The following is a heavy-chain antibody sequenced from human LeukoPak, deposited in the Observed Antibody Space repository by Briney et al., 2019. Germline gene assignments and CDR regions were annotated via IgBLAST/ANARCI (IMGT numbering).Heavy chain of an antibody. D-gene: IGHD5-18*01. V-gene: IGHV3-21*01. Sequence: PGGSLRLSCAASGFTFSSYSMNWVRQAPGKGLEWVSSISSSSSYIYYADSVKGRFTISRDNAKNSLYLQMNSLRAEDTAVYYYARGVIQLKLRGDFDYWGQGTLVTVSS. J-gene: IGHJ4*02. CDR1: GFTFSSYS. CDR3: ARGVIQLKLRGDFDY. CDR2: ISSSSSYI.